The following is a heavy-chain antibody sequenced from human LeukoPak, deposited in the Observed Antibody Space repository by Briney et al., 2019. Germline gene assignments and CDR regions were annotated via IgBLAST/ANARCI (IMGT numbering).Heavy chain of an antibody. CDR2: TSYDGSEK. CDR3: ARDLADLDYSSGWSDAFDI. CDR1: GFTFSRYA. Sequence: PGGSLRLSCAASGFTFSRYAMHWVRQAPGKGLEWVAVTSYDGSEKYYADSVKGRFTISRDNSKNTLYLQMNSLRAEDTAVYYCARDLADLDYSSGWSDAFDIWGQGTMVTVSS. D-gene: IGHD6-19*01. V-gene: IGHV3-30-3*01. J-gene: IGHJ3*02.